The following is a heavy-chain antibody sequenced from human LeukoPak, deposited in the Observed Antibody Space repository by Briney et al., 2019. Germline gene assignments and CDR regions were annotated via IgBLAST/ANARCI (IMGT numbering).Heavy chain of an antibody. CDR1: GYTFTSYG. Sequence: ASVNVSCKASGYTFTSYGISWVRQAPGQGLEWMGWISAYNGNTNYAQKLQGRVTMTTDTSTSTAYMELRSLRSDDTAVYYCARTGTTGYYYYGMDVWGQGTTVTVSS. J-gene: IGHJ6*02. D-gene: IGHD1-1*01. CDR2: ISAYNGNT. CDR3: ARTGTTGYYYYGMDV. V-gene: IGHV1-18*01.